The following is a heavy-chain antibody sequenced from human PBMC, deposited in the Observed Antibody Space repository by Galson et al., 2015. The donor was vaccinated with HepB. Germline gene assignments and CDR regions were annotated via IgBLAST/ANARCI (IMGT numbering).Heavy chain of an antibody. CDR2: ISSSGSTI. Sequence: SLRLSCAASGFTFSDYYMSWIRQAPGKGLEWVSYISSSGSTIYYADSVKGRFTISRDNAKNSLYLQMNSLRAEDTAVYYCARAPSRLGDAFDIWGQGTMVTVSS. J-gene: IGHJ3*02. CDR1: GFTFSDYY. CDR3: ARAPSRLGDAFDI. V-gene: IGHV3-11*01. D-gene: IGHD6-19*01.